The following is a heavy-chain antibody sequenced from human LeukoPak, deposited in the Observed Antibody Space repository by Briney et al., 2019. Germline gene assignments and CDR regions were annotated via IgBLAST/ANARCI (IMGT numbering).Heavy chain of an antibody. J-gene: IGHJ5*02. CDR3: ARAIPGRLNWLDP. D-gene: IGHD1-14*01. Sequence: ASVKVSCKASGYTFTGYYMHWVRQAPGQGLEWMGWINPNSGGTNYAQKFQGRVTMTRDTSISTAYMELSRLRSDDTAVYYCARAIPGRLNWLDPWGQGTLVTVSS. V-gene: IGHV1-2*02. CDR2: INPNSGGT. CDR1: GYTFTGYY.